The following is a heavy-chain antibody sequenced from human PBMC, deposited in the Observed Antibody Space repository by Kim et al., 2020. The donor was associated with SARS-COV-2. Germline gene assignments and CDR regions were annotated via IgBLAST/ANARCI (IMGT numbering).Heavy chain of an antibody. CDR2: PNSRDT. J-gene: IGHJ4*02. CDR3: ARGLDY. V-gene: IGHV1-2*02. Sequence: PNSRDTNYAQKFQGRVTMTRDTSISTAYMELSRLRSDDTAVYYCARGLDYWGQGTLVTVSS.